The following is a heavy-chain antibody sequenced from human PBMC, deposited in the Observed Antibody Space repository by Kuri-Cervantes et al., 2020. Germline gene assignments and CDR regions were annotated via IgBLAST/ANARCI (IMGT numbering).Heavy chain of an antibody. D-gene: IGHD4-17*01. CDR1: GFTFSSYS. V-gene: IGHV3-49*04. CDR2: IRSKAYGGTT. Sequence: GGSLRLSCAASGFTFSSYSMNWVRQAPGKGLEWVGFIRSKAYGGTTEYAASVKGRFTISRDDSKSIAYLQMNSLKTEDTAVCYCTRDHRDYGDYLYYFDYWGQGTLVTVSS. CDR3: TRDHRDYGDYLYYFDY. J-gene: IGHJ4*02.